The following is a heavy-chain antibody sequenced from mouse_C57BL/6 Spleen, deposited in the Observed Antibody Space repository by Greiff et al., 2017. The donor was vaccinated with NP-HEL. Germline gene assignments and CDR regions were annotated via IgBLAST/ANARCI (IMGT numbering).Heavy chain of an antibody. CDR2: INPSNGGT. Sequence: VQLQQSGTELVKPGASVKLSCKASGYTFTSYWMHWVKQRPGQGLEWIGNINPSNGGTNYNEKFKSKATLTVDKSSSTAYMQLSSLTSEDSAVYYCARDLYDGYYGYYAMDYWGQGTSVTVSS. J-gene: IGHJ4*01. CDR3: ARDLYDGYYGYYAMDY. CDR1: GYTFTSYW. D-gene: IGHD2-3*01. V-gene: IGHV1-53*01.